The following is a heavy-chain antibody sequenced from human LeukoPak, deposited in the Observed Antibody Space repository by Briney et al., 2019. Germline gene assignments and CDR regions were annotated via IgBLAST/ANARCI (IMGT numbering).Heavy chain of an antibody. V-gene: IGHV1-2*02. CDR1: GYTFTGYY. Sequence: GASVKVSCKASGYTFTGYYMHWVRQAPGQGLEWMGWINPNSGGTNYAQKFQGRVTMTRDTSISTAYMELSRLRSDDTAVYYCARYNVEMATTNAFDIWGQGTMVTVSS. J-gene: IGHJ3*02. CDR3: ARYNVEMATTNAFDI. D-gene: IGHD5-24*01. CDR2: INPNSGGT.